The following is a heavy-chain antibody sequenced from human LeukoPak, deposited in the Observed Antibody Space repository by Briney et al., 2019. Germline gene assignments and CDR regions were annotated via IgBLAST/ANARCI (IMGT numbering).Heavy chain of an antibody. J-gene: IGHJ4*02. CDR1: GFTFSSYS. CDR2: ISSSSSYI. V-gene: IGHV3-21*01. D-gene: IGHD3-22*01. Sequence: PGGSLRLSCAASGFTFSSYSMNWVRQAPGKGLEWVSSISSSSSYIYYADSVKGRFTISRDNAKNSLYLQMNSLRAEDTAVYYCARVREGGADSGYYYSVWPTYFDYWGQGTLVTVSS. CDR3: ARVREGGADSGYYYSVWPTYFDY.